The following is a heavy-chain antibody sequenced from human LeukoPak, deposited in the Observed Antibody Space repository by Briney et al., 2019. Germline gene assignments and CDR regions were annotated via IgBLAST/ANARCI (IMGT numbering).Heavy chain of an antibody. CDR3: ARDGPYDILTGYPYYFDY. Sequence: PGGSLRLSCEASGFTFSSFWMSWVRQAPGKGLEWVANIKQDGSVKYYVDSVKGRCTISRDNAKSSLFLQMNSLRAEDTAVYYCARDGPYDILTGYPYYFDYWGQGTLVTVSS. V-gene: IGHV3-7*01. CDR1: GFTFSSFW. CDR2: IKQDGSVK. J-gene: IGHJ4*02. D-gene: IGHD3-9*01.